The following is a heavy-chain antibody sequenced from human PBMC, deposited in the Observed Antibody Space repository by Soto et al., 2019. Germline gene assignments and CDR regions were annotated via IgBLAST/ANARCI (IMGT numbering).Heavy chain of an antibody. CDR3: GRERDGTSWSSAEYLQH. CDR1: GYTFTTYG. D-gene: IGHD6-13*01. Sequence: QVQLVQSGAEVKKPGASVKVSCKASGYTFTTYGIHWVRQAPGQGLEWMGWTSGYNGNTNYAQKFQGRVTMTTDTSTTPAYMDLRSLRSDDTAVYYCGRERDGTSWSSAEYLQHWGQGTLVTVSS. CDR2: TSGYNGNT. V-gene: IGHV1-18*01. J-gene: IGHJ1*01.